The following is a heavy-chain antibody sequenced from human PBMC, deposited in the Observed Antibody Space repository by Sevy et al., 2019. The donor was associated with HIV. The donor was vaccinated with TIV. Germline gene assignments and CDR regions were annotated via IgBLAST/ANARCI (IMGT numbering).Heavy chain of an antibody. CDR3: ASTLYGSGSYYDSPLGY. V-gene: IGHV3-21*01. Sequence: LGGSLRLSCAASGFTFSSYSMNWVRQAPGKGLEWVSSISSSSSYIYYADSVKGRFTISRDNAKNSLYLQMNSLRAEDTAVYYCASTLYGSGSYYDSPLGYWGQGTLVTVSS. CDR2: ISSSSSYI. J-gene: IGHJ4*02. CDR1: GFTFSSYS. D-gene: IGHD3-10*01.